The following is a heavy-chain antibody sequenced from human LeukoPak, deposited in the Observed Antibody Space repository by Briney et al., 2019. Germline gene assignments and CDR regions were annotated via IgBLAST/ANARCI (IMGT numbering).Heavy chain of an antibody. V-gene: IGHV3-21*04. CDR3: ARDRFLEWLLPFDY. CDR2: ISSSSSYI. D-gene: IGHD3-3*01. Sequence: GGSLRLSCAASGFTFSSYSMNWVRQAPGKGLEWVSSISSSSSYIYYADSVKGRFTISRDNAKNSLYLQMNSLRAEDTALYYCARDRFLEWLLPFDYWGQGTLVTVSS. CDR1: GFTFSSYS. J-gene: IGHJ4*02.